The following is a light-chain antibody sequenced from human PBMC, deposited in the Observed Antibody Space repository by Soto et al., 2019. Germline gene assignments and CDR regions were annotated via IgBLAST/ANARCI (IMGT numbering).Light chain of an antibody. CDR1: QSVSSSY. J-gene: IGKJ3*01. CDR2: GAS. V-gene: IGKV3-20*01. Sequence: EIVLTQSPGTLSLSPGERTTVSCRASQSVSSSYLAWYQQKPGQAPRLLIYGASSRATGIPDRFSGSGSGTDFTLTISRLAPEDFAVYYCQQYGSSPGVTFGPGTKVEIK. CDR3: QQYGSSPGVT.